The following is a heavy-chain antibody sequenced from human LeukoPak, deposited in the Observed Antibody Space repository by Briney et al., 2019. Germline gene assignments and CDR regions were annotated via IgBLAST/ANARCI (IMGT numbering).Heavy chain of an antibody. CDR3: ARESGHDDSTGYYYT. CDR2: ISGYNGNT. D-gene: IGHD3-22*01. Sequence: ASVKVSCKASGYIFTSYGISWVRQAPGQGLEWMGWISGYNGNTKYAQKFQGRVAMTTDTSTSTAYMELRSLRSDDTAVYYCARESGHDDSTGYYYTWGQGTPVSVSS. V-gene: IGHV1-18*01. J-gene: IGHJ5*02. CDR1: GYIFTSYG.